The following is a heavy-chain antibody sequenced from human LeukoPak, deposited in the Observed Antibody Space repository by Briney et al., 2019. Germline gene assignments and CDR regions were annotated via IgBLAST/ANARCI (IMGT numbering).Heavy chain of an antibody. D-gene: IGHD2-21*01. J-gene: IGHJ4*02. CDR3: AKEGVIVVDY. CDR2: ISGSGGST. CDR1: GFTFSSYA. Sequence: PGGSLRLSCAASGFTFSSYAMSWVRQAPGKGVEWVSAISGSGGSTYYADSVKGRFTISRHNSNNTLYLQMNSLRAEDTAVYYCAKEGVIVVDYWGQGTLVTVSS. V-gene: IGHV3-23*01.